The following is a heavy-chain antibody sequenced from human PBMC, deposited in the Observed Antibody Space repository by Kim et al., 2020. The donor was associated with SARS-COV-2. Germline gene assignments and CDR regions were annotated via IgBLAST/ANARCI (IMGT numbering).Heavy chain of an antibody. Sequence: GESLKISCKGSGYSFTSYWISWVRQMSGKGLEWMGRIDPSDSYTNYSPPFQGHVSISADKSISTAYLQWSSLKASDPAMYYCARGAPPRDILVVPESNYSYIGVDFCGSGTTVTVSP. J-gene: IGHJ6*04. D-gene: IGHD2-2*01. CDR1: GYSFTSYW. CDR3: ARGAPPRDILVVPESNYSYIGVDF. CDR2: IDPSDSYT. V-gene: IGHV5-10-1*01.